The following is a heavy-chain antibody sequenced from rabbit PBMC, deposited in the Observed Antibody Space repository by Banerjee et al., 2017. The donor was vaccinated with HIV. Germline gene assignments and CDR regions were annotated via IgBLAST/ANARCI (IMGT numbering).Heavy chain of an antibody. Sequence: QSLEESGGDLVKPGASLTLTCIASGFSFSSYYYMCWVRQAPGKGLEWIACINTSSGNTVYASWAKGRFTISKTSSTTVTLQMTSLTAADTATYFCARDLAGAIGWNFVLWGPGTLVTVS. CDR3: ARDLAGAIGWNFVL. J-gene: IGHJ4*01. CDR1: GFSFSSYYY. D-gene: IGHD4-1*01. CDR2: INTSSGNT. V-gene: IGHV1S40*01.